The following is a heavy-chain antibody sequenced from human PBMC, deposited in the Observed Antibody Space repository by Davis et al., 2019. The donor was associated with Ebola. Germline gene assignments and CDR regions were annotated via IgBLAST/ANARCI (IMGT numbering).Heavy chain of an antibody. CDR3: ARPAGFQAFEY. V-gene: IGHV1-18*01. J-gene: IGHJ4*02. CDR2: ISGYNGNT. CDR1: GYSFTSYG. D-gene: IGHD6-19*01. Sequence: ASVKVSCKTSGYSFTSYGISWVRQAPGQGYEWMGWISGYNGNTRYSHKFQDRSTMTTDTSTTTAYMELRSLRSDDTAVYYCARPAGFQAFEYWGQGTLVTVSS.